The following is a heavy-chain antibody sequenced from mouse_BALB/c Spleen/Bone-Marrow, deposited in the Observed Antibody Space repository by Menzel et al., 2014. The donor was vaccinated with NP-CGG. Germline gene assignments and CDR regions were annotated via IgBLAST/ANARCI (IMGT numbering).Heavy chain of an antibody. Sequence: QVQLMESGAELVRPGVSVKISCKGSGYTFTDYAMHWVKQSHAKSLEWIGVISTYYGDASYNQKFKGKATMTVDKSSSTAYMELARLTSEDSAIYYCARESIHYYGSTLDYWGQGTTLTVSS. CDR2: ISTYYGDA. D-gene: IGHD1-1*01. J-gene: IGHJ2*01. CDR1: GYTFTDYA. CDR3: ARESIHYYGSTLDY. V-gene: IGHV1S137*01.